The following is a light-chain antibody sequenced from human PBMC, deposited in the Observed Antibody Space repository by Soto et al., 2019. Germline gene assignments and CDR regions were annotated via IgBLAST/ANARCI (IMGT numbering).Light chain of an antibody. CDR3: QQYDSSPRA. V-gene: IGKV3-15*01. CDR1: QSLGSN. J-gene: IGKJ1*01. CDR2: ATS. Sequence: EIVMTQSPATLSVSPGERAALSCRASQSLGSNLAWYHQKPGQAPRLLLFATSSRATGVPDRFSGDGSGTEFTLTISSLQSEDFAVYYCQQYDSSPRAFGQGTKVDIK.